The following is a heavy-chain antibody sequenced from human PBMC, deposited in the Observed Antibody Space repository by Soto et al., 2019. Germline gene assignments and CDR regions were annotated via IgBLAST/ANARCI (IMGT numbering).Heavy chain of an antibody. CDR1: GGSISSSSYY. D-gene: IGHD2-2*01. Sequence: SETLSLTCTVSGGSISSSSYYWSWIRQPPGKGLEWIGEINHSGSTNYNPSLKSRVTISVDTSKNQFSLKLSSVTAADTAVYYCARLTRLVVPAAETNWFDPWGQGTLVTVSS. CDR3: ARLTRLVVPAAETNWFDP. J-gene: IGHJ5*02. CDR2: INHSGST. V-gene: IGHV4-39*07.